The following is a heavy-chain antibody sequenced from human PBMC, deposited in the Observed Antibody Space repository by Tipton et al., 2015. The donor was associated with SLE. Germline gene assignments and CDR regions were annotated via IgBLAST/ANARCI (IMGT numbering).Heavy chain of an antibody. Sequence: TLSLTCNVSGASISSSDYSWGWMRQPPGEGLEWIGTIYYNGGTHSNPSLKSRVSISVDTSKNQLSLKLISVTTADTAVYYCAAYSSGYEGLDYWGRGTLVTVSS. J-gene: IGHJ4*02. D-gene: IGHD3-22*01. CDR1: GASISSSDYS. CDR2: IYYNGGT. V-gene: IGHV4-39*01. CDR3: AAYSSGYEGLDY.